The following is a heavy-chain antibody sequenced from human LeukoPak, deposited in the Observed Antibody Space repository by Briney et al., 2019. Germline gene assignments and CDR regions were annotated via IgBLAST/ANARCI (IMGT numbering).Heavy chain of an antibody. CDR3: AKGSYYDSSGSFYFDY. D-gene: IGHD3-22*01. V-gene: IGHV3-23*01. CDR1: GYTFSSYA. Sequence: GGSLRLSCAASGYTFSSYATSWVRQAPGKGLEWVSGFSGSGDNTYYADSVKGRFTISRDNSKNTLYVQVNSLGTEDTAAYYCAKGSYYDSSGSFYFDYWGQGTLVTVSS. J-gene: IGHJ4*02. CDR2: FSGSGDNT.